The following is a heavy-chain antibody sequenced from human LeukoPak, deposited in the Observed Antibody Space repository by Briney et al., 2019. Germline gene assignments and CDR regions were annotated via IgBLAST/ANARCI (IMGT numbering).Heavy chain of an antibody. CDR2: TIPIFGTA. CDR3: ARISKVGATPDY. CDR1: GDTFSSYA. D-gene: IGHD1-26*01. Sequence: SVKVSCKASGDTFSSYAISWVRQAPGQGLEWMGGTIPIFGTANYAQKFQGRVTITADESTSTAYMELSSLRSEDTAVYYCARISKVGATPDYWGQGTLVTVSS. J-gene: IGHJ4*02. V-gene: IGHV1-69*13.